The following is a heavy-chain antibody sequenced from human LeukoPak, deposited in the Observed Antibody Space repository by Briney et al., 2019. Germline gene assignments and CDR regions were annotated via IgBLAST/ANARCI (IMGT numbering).Heavy chain of an antibody. Sequence: ASVKVSCNASGCTFSSYAISWVRQAPGQGLEWMGWMNPNSGNTGYAQKFQGRFTITRNTSISTAYMGLSSLRSEDTAVYYCARGLLSYSSSSGYWGQGTLVTVSS. J-gene: IGHJ4*02. V-gene: IGHV1-8*03. D-gene: IGHD6-6*01. CDR2: MNPNSGNT. CDR3: ARGLLSYSSSSGY. CDR1: GCTFSSYA.